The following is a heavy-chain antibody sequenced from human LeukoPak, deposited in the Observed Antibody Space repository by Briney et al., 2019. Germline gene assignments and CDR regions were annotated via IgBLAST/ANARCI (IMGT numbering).Heavy chain of an antibody. V-gene: IGHV4-34*01. CDR1: GGSFSGYY. Sequence: SETLSLTCAVYGGSFSGYYWSWIRQPPGKGLEWIGEINHSGSTNYNPSLKSRVTISVDTSKNQFSLKLSSVTAADTAVYYCARGIAAAFFYYFDYWGQGTLVTVSS. CDR3: ARGIAAAFFYYFDY. D-gene: IGHD6-13*01. J-gene: IGHJ4*02. CDR2: INHSGST.